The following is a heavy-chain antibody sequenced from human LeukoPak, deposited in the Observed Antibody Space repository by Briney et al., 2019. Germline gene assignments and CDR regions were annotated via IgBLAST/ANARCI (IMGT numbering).Heavy chain of an antibody. CDR1: GGSISSYY. V-gene: IGHV4-59*08. D-gene: IGHD4-17*01. Sequence: KPSETLSLTCTVSGGSISSYYWSWIRQPPGKGLEWIGYIYYSGSTNYNPSLKSRVTISVDTSKNQFSLKLSSVTAADTAVYYCARHGPPTVTQASLFDYWGQGTLVTVSS. CDR3: ARHGPPTVTQASLFDY. CDR2: IYYSGST. J-gene: IGHJ4*02.